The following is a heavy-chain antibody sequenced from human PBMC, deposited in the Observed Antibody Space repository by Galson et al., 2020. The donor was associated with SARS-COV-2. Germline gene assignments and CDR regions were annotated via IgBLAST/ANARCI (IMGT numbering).Heavy chain of an antibody. D-gene: IGHD3-10*01. Sequence: TETLSLTCAVYGGSFSGYYWSWIRQPPGKGLEWIGEINHSGSTNYNPSLKSRVTISVDTSKNQFSLKLSSVTAADTAVYYCASLQRHYYGSGFLNYYYYGMDVWGQGTTVTVSS. J-gene: IGHJ6*02. CDR1: GGSFSGYY. CDR2: INHSGST. CDR3: ASLQRHYYGSGFLNYYYYGMDV. V-gene: IGHV4-34*01.